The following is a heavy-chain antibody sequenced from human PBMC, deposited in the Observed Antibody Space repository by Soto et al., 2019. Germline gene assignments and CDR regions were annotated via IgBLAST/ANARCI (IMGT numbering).Heavy chain of an antibody. CDR1: GYTFTSYD. J-gene: IGHJ3*02. Sequence: ASVKVSSKASGYTFTSYDINWVRQATGQGLEWMGWMNPNSGNTGYAQKFQGRFTMTRNTSISTAYMELSSLRSGDTPVYYCASALYRGAFDIWAQGTMVTVSS. D-gene: IGHD2-8*01. V-gene: IGHV1-8*01. CDR3: ASALYRGAFDI. CDR2: MNPNSGNT.